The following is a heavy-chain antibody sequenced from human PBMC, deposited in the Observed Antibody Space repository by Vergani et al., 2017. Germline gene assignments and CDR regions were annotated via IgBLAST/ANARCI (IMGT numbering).Heavy chain of an antibody. J-gene: IGHJ4*02. Sequence: QVQLQESGPGLVKPSQTLSLTCSVSGDSISSGVYYWNWIRQHPGKGLEWVAMISYDGDRRDYGDFAKGRFTISRDSSKTVYLQMNSLRVEDTAMYFCAKDLSYSTAWPHFDSRGQGTLVTVSS. CDR1: GDSISSGVYY. CDR3: AKDLSYSTAWPHFDS. D-gene: IGHD4-11*01. CDR2: SYDGDRR. V-gene: IGHV3-30*18.